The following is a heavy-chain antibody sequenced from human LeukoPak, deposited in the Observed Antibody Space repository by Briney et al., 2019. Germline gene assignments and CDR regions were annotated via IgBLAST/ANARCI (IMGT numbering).Heavy chain of an antibody. CDR3: ARAVRKYFDWLPHSGDAFDI. CDR1: GYTFTSYG. V-gene: IGHV1-18*01. J-gene: IGHJ3*02. CDR2: ISAYNGNT. D-gene: IGHD3-9*01. Sequence: SVKVSCKASGYTFTSYGISWVRQAPGQGLEWMGWISAYNGNTNYAQKLQGRVTMTTDTSTSTAYMELKSLRSDDTAVYYCARAVRKYFDWLPHSGDAFDIWGQGTMVTASS.